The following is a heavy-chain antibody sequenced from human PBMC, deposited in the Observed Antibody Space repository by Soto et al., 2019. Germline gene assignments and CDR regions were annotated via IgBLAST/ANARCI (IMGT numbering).Heavy chain of an antibody. CDR3: ARDGERDSSGYYGRYFDY. Sequence: LSLTCTVSGGSISRGGYYWSWIRQHPGKGLEWIGYIYYSGSTYYNPSLKRRVTISVDTSKNQFSLKLSSVTAADTAVYYCARDGERDSSGYYGRYFDYWGQGTLVTVSS. CDR1: GGSISRGGYY. CDR2: IYYSGST. V-gene: IGHV4-31*03. J-gene: IGHJ4*02. D-gene: IGHD3-22*01.